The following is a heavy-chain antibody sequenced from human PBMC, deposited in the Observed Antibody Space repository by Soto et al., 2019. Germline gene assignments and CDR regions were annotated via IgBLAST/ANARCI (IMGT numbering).Heavy chain of an antibody. CDR2: IHPGYSDI. J-gene: IGHJ4*02. CDR1: GYDFNTYW. V-gene: IGHV5-51*01. CDR3: ARHTNGYNTLDY. Sequence: PXESLKISCEGSGYDFNTYWIGWVRQMPGKGLEWMGIIHPGYSDIRYSPSFQGQVTISADTSINTAHLQWSSLKASDTAMYYCARHTNGYNTLDYWGQGALVTVSS. D-gene: IGHD5-18*01.